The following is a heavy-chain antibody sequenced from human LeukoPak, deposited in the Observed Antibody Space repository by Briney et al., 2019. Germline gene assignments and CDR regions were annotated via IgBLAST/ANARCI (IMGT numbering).Heavy chain of an antibody. CDR2: ISSSSSTI. CDR1: GFTFSSYS. J-gene: IGHJ4*02. D-gene: IGHD6-19*01. CDR3: AKGSYSSGWYYYDY. Sequence: GGSLRLSCAASGFTFSSYSMNWVRQAPGKGLEWVSYISSSSSTIYYADSVKGRFTISRDNAKNSLYLQMNSLRAEDTAIYYCAKGSYSSGWYYYDYWGQGTLVTVSS. V-gene: IGHV3-48*04.